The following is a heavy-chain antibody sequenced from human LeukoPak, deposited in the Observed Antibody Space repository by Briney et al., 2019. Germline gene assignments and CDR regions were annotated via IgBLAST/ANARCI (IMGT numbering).Heavy chain of an antibody. D-gene: IGHD6-13*01. CDR2: IYYSGST. J-gene: IGHJ5*02. CDR1: GGSISSYY. Sequence: SETLSLTCTVSGGSISSYYWSWIRQPPGKGLEWIGYIYYSGSTNYNPSLKSRVTISVDTSKNQFSLKLSSVTAADTAVYYCARARQQLVWANWFDPWGQGTLVTVSS. V-gene: IGHV4-59*01. CDR3: ARARQQLVWANWFDP.